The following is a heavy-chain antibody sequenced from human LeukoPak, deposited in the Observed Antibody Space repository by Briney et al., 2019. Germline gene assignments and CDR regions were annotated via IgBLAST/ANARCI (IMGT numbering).Heavy chain of an antibody. CDR1: GFTVSRNY. D-gene: IGHD5-24*01. Sequence: PGGSLRLSSAASGFTVSRNYMSWVRQAPGKGLGWVSVIYIDGNTYYADSVRGRFTISRDNSKNTVYLQMDSLRAEDTAVYYCARGDGYNFFDSWGQATLVTVSS. V-gene: IGHV3-66*01. J-gene: IGHJ4*02. CDR2: IYIDGNT. CDR3: ARGDGYNFFDS.